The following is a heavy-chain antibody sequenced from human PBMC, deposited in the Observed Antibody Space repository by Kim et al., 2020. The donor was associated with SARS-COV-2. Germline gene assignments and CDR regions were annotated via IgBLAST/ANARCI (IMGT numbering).Heavy chain of an antibody. J-gene: IGHJ6*03. CDR1: GFTFSTYS. CDR2: ISPDGPST. V-gene: IGHV3-23*01. Sequence: GGSLRLSCAASGFTFSTYSMNWVRQAPGKGLVWVARISPDGPSTYYADSVKGRFTISRDNTKNTLYLQMNSLRAEDTALYYCARFPYCGDGCFTYYMDVWGKGTTVTVSS. CDR3: ARFPYCGDGCFTYYMDV. D-gene: IGHD2-21*02.